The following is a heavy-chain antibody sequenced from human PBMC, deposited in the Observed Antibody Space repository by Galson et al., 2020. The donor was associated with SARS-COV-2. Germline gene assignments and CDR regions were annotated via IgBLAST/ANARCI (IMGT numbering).Heavy chain of an antibody. Sequence: QAGGSLRLSCAASGFTFSSYWMYWVRQVPGKGPVWVSHINSEGSSTTYADSVKGRFTISRDNANNTLYLQMNSLRAEDTAVYYCAVGYYGLGSCGPWGHGTLVTVSS. D-gene: IGHD3-10*01. V-gene: IGHV3-74*01. CDR1: GFTFSSYW. CDR2: INSEGSST. CDR3: AVGYYGLGSCGP. J-gene: IGHJ5*02.